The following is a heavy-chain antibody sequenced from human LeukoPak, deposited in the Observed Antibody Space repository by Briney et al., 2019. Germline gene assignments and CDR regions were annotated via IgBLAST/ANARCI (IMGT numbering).Heavy chain of an antibody. CDR2: IYTSGST. Sequence: PSETLSLTCTVSGGSISSGSYYWSWIRQPAGKGLEWIGRIYTSGSTNYNPSLKSRVTISVDTSKNQFSLKLSSVTAADTAVYYCASRVLTGNRRYYFDYWGQGTLVTVS. CDR1: GGSISSGSYY. J-gene: IGHJ4*02. CDR3: ASRVLTGNRRYYFDY. V-gene: IGHV4-61*02. D-gene: IGHD7-27*01.